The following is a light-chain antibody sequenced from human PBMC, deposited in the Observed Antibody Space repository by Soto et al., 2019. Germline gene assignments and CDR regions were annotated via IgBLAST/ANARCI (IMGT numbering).Light chain of an antibody. CDR3: QQSFHTSYT. Sequence: IQMTQSPSSLSAFVGDSVTISCRASQNINKNLNWYQQKSGKAPSLLMYEASTLQSGVPSSFSGSGSGTDSTLATTNRRPEDFATYYCQQSFHTSYTFGQGTKLEI. CDR1: QNINKN. J-gene: IGKJ2*01. CDR2: EAS. V-gene: IGKV1-39*01.